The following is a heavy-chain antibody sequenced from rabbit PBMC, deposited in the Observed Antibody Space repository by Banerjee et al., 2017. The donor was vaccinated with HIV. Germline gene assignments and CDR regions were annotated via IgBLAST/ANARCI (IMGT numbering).Heavy chain of an antibody. Sequence: QSLEESGGDLVKPGASLTLTCKASGIDFSSYYYMCWVRQAPGKGLELIACIYNGDGSTWYASWVNGRFTISLDNAQNTVFLQMTSLTAADTATYFCASASSSDYYHDYFKLRDPGTLVTVS. CDR2: IYNGDGST. V-gene: IGHV1S43*01. CDR1: GIDFSSYYY. CDR3: ASASSSDYYHDYFKL. J-gene: IGHJ4*01. D-gene: IGHD1-1*01.